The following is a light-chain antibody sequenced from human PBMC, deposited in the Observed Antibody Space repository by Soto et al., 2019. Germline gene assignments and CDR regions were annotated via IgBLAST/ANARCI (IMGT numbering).Light chain of an antibody. Sequence: EVVLTQSPGTLSLSPGERATLSCRASERINNNYFAWYQQKPGQAPRLLIFGSSDRAAGIQDRFSGSGSGTDFTFTISRLESEDFAVYYCQQYGSSPPYSFGQVTKLEIK. V-gene: IGKV3-20*01. CDR1: ERINNNY. J-gene: IGKJ2*01. CDR3: QQYGSSPPYS. CDR2: GSS.